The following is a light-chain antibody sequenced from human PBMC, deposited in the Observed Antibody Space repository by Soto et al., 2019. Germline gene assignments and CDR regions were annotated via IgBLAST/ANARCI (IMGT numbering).Light chain of an antibody. Sequence: DIQVTQSPPSLSAAVGDRVTISCRASQTIVTYLNWYQHKPGKAPKLLVYSASTLQSGVPSSFRGMGSGKDFPSTISSRNPDDFPTSYFHRGNRPPITFGQGTRLEIK. J-gene: IGKJ5*01. CDR1: QTIVTY. CDR2: SAS. CDR3: HRGNRPPIT. V-gene: IGKV1-39*01.